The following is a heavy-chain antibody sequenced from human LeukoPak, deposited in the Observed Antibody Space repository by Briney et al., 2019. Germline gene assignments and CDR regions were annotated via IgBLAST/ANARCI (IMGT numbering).Heavy chain of an antibody. J-gene: IGHJ4*02. CDR3: ARDLHLAVAGGY. CDR1: GYTFTIYG. D-gene: IGHD6-19*01. Sequence: ASGKVCFTASGYTFTIYGISWVRQAPGQGLEWMGWTSAYNGNTNYAQKLQGRVTMTTDTSTSTAYMELRSLRSDDTAVYYCARDLHLAVAGGYWGQGTLVTVSS. V-gene: IGHV1-18*01. CDR2: TSAYNGNT.